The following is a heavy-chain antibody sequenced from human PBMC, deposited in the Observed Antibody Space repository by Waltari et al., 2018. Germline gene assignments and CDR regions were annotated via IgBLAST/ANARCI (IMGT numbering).Heavy chain of an antibody. J-gene: IGHJ4*02. CDR2: IKQDGSEK. CDR1: GFPLSSHW. V-gene: IGHV3-7*01. D-gene: IGHD2-2*01. Sequence: EVQLVESGGGLVQPGGSLRLSCAASGFPLSSHWLHRVPQAPRMGLEWVAHIKQDGSEKYYVDSVKGRFTISRDNAKNSLYLQMNSLRAEDTAVYYCARALIGPRKVVPANFDYWGQGTLVTVSS. CDR3: ARALIGPRKVVPANFDY.